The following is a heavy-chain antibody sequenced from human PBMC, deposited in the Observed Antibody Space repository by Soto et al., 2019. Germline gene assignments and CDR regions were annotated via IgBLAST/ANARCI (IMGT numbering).Heavy chain of an antibody. D-gene: IGHD3-16*01. V-gene: IGHV5-51*01. CDR3: TKGANSPFGS. Sequence: PGESLKISFQGSGYRFTSSLICWVRQMPGKGLEWLGNVYPSDSDVRYSPSFEGRVTISADNSINTAYLHLLNLKASDTAIYYCTKGANSPFGSLGQGTRLTVSS. CDR1: GYRFTSSL. J-gene: IGHJ4*02. CDR2: VYPSDSDV.